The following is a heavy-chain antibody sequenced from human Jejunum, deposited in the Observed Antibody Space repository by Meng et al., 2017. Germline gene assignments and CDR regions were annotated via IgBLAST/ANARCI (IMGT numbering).Heavy chain of an antibody. CDR1: GYTIRSYW. J-gene: IGHJ4*02. CDR3: ARRNYDILTGYYGRGYFDH. Sequence: GESLKISWKSSGYTIRSYWIGWVRQMPGKGLERMGIIFPGDSDTKYSPSFQGQVTISVDWSISTVYLQWSSLKASDTAMYCCARRNYDILTGYYGRGYFDHWRLGTLVTVSS. D-gene: IGHD3-9*01. CDR2: IFPGDSDT. V-gene: IGHV5-51*01.